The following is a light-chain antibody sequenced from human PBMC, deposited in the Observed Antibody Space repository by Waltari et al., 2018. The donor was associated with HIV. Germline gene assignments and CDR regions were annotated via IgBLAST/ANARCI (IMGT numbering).Light chain of an antibody. CDR2: TVS. CDR3: MHATKLWPPSWT. V-gene: IGKV2-30*01. J-gene: IGKJ1*01. CDR1: QSLVYTDGNTY. Sequence: DVVLTQSPRSLPVTLGQPASISCSSSQSLVYTDGNTYLNWFHQRPGQAPRRLIYTVSNRYFGVPDRFSGSGSGTEFTLKISRVEAEDVGVYYCMHATKLWPPSWTFGQGTKVEIK.